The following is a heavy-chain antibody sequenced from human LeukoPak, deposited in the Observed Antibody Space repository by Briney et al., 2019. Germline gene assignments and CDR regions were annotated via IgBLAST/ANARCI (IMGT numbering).Heavy chain of an antibody. D-gene: IGHD6-13*01. Sequence: SETLSLTCTVSGASVSGSAYYWGWIRQPPGKGLEWIGSIYYSGSTYYNPSLKSRVTISVDTSKNQFSLKLSSVTAADTAVYYCARTISYGAAAGTIDYWGQGTLVTVSS. J-gene: IGHJ4*02. CDR3: ARTISYGAAAGTIDY. CDR2: IYYSGST. CDR1: GASVSGSAYY. V-gene: IGHV4-39*07.